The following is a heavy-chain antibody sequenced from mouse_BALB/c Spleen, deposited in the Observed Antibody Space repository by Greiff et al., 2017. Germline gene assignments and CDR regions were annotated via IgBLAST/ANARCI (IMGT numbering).Heavy chain of an antibody. V-gene: IGHV2-9*02. Sequence: QVQLQQSGPGLVAPSQSLSITCTVSGFSLTSYGVHWVRQPPGKGLEWLGVIWAGGSTNYNSALMSRLSISKDNSKSQVFLKMNSLQTDDTAMYYCARGLLRSHYYAMDYWGQGTAVTVSS. CDR3: ARGLLRSHYYAMDY. D-gene: IGHD1-1*01. CDR2: IWAGGST. J-gene: IGHJ4*01. CDR1: GFSLTSYG.